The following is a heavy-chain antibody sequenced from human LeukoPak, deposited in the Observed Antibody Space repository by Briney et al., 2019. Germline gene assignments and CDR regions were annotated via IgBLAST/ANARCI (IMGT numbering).Heavy chain of an antibody. CDR3: ARPRASSYAKMYYFDY. J-gene: IGHJ4*02. D-gene: IGHD3-16*01. CDR1: GYTFTDYY. V-gene: IGHV1-2*02. CDR2: INPNTGGA. Sequence: ASVKVSCKASGYTFTDYYIHWVRQAPGQGLEWMGWINPNTGGANYAQKFQGRVTMTRDTSISTAYMDLSRLRSDDTAVYYCARPRASSYAKMYYFDYGGKGALATVPS.